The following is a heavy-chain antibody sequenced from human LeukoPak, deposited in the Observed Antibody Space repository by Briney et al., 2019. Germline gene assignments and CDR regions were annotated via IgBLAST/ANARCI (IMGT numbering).Heavy chain of an antibody. CDR3: ATINHYYGSGSLDY. V-gene: IGHV3-9*01. D-gene: IGHD3-10*01. CDR1: GFTFDDYA. CDR2: ISWNSGSI. Sequence: GGSLRLSCAASGFTFDDYAMHWVRQAPGKGLEWVSGISWNSGSIGYADSVKGRFTISRDNAKNSLYLQMNSLRAEDTALYYCATINHYYGSGSLDYWGQGTLVTVSS. J-gene: IGHJ4*02.